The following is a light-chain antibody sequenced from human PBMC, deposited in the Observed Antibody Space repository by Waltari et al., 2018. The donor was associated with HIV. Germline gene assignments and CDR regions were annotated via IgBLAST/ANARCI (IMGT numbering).Light chain of an antibody. V-gene: IGKV3-11*01. CDR2: DIS. CDR3: QHRSERLYT. J-gene: IGKJ2*01. Sequence: EVVLTQSPSVLSLSLGDTASLSCEASETLINFLAWYQQKSGQAPRLLIHDISNRVAGVPAKFGGAGSGTRFSLTIIDLEPEDFAIYYCQHRSERLYTFDPGTTVE. CDR1: ETLINF.